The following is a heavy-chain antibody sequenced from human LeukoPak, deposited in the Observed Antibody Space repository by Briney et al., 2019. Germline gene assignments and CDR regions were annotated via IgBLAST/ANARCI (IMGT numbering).Heavy chain of an antibody. V-gene: IGHV3-21*01. CDR2: ISSSSSYI. CDR1: GFTFSSYS. Sequence: GALRLSCAASGFTFSSYSMNWVGQAPGKGLEGVSSISSSSSYIYYEDSVKGRFTISRDNAKNSLYLQMNSLRADDTAVYYCARVEIYSSLSDYWGQGTLVTVSS. CDR3: ARVEIYSSLSDY. D-gene: IGHD6-6*01. J-gene: IGHJ4*02.